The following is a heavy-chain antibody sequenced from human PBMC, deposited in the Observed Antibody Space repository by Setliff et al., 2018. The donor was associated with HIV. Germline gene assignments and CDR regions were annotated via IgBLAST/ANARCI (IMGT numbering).Heavy chain of an antibody. J-gene: IGHJ6*03. CDR2: IYYSGST. V-gene: IGHV4-39*01. CDR3: VGSTTAAAVYYYYYYMDV. Sequence: SQTLSLTCTVSAGSISSSSYYWGWIRQPPGKGLEWIGSIYYSGSTYANPSLKSRVTISVDTSNNQFSLNLSSVTAADTAVYYCVGSTTAAAVYYYYYYMDVWGKGTTVTVSS. CDR1: AGSISSSSYY. D-gene: IGHD6-13*01.